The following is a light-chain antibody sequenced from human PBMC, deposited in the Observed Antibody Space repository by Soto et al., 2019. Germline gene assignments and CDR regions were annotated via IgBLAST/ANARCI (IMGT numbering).Light chain of an antibody. CDR3: MQGTHWPPST. CDR2: KVS. V-gene: IGKV2-30*01. J-gene: IGKJ2*01. Sequence: DVVMTQSPLSLPVTLGQPASISCRSSQSLAYSDGNTYLNWFQQRPGQSPRRLIYKVSNRDSGVPARFSGSVSGTDFTLKISRVEAEDVGVYYCMQGTHWPPSTFGQGTKLEIK. CDR1: QSLAYSDGNTY.